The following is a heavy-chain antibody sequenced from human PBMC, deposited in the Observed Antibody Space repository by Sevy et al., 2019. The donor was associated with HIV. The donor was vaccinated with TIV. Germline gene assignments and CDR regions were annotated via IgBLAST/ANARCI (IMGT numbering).Heavy chain of an antibody. J-gene: IGHJ4*02. Sequence: SETLSLTCTVSGGSISSGSYYWSWIRQPAGKGLEWIGRIYTSGSTNYNPSLKSRVTLSVDPSKNQFSLRLSSVTAADTAVYYCARLSVVAGYYFDYWGQGTLVTVSS. CDR3: ARLSVVAGYYFDY. D-gene: IGHD6-19*01. CDR2: IYTSGST. CDR1: GGSISSGSYY. V-gene: IGHV4-61*02.